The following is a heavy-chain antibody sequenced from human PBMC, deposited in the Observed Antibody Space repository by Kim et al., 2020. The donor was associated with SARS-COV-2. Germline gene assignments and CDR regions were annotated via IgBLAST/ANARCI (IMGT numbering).Heavy chain of an antibody. J-gene: IGHJ4*02. Sequence: GGSLRLSCAASGFTFSSYSMSWVRQAPGKGLEWVSYISSSSSNIYYADSVKGRFTISRDNAKNSLYLQMNSLRDEDTAVYYCARAISSTSRTFDYWGQGTLVTVSS. CDR2: ISSSSSNI. V-gene: IGHV3-48*02. D-gene: IGHD2-2*01. CDR1: GFTFSSYS. CDR3: ARAISSTSRTFDY.